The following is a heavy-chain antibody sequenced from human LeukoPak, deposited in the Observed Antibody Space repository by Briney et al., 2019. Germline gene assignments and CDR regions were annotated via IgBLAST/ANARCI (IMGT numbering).Heavy chain of an antibody. CDR1: GGSISSSSYY. D-gene: IGHD3-22*01. J-gene: IGHJ4*02. CDR2: IYYSGST. V-gene: IGHV4-39*07. CDR3: ARSYDSSGYQGY. Sequence: SETLSLTCTVSGGSISSSSYYWGWIRQPPGKGLEWIGSIYYSGSTYYNPSLKSRVTISVDTSKNQFSLKLSSVTAADTAVYYCARSYDSSGYQGYWGQGTLVTVSS.